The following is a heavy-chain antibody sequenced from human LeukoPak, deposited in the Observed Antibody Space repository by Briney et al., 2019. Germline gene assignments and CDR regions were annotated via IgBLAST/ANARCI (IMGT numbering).Heavy chain of an antibody. J-gene: IGHJ5*02. CDR2: ISGSGGST. CDR1: GFTFSSYA. Sequence: GGSLRLSCAAPGFTFSSYAMSWVRQAPGKGLEWVSAISGSGGSTYYADSVKGRFTISRDNSKNTLYLQMNSLRAEDTAVYYCACIAAASNWFDPWGQGTLVTVSS. CDR3: ACIAAASNWFDP. D-gene: IGHD6-13*01. V-gene: IGHV3-23*01.